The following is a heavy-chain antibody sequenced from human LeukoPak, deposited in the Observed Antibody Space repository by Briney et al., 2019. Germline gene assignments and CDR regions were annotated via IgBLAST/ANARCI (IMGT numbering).Heavy chain of an antibody. D-gene: IGHD3-9*01. CDR3: ARTGSKGRYFDWSRAYYFDY. CDR2: IYHSGST. Sequence: SETLSLTCAVSGGSISSSNWWSWVRQPPEKGLEWIGEIYHSGSTNYNPSLKSRVTISVDKSKNQFSLKLSSVTAADTAVYYCARTGSKGRYFDWSRAYYFDYWGQGTLVTVSS. J-gene: IGHJ4*02. CDR1: GGSISSSNW. V-gene: IGHV4-4*02.